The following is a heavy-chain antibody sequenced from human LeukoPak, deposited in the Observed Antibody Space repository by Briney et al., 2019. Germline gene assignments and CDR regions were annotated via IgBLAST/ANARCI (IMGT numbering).Heavy chain of an antibody. J-gene: IGHJ4*02. D-gene: IGHD3-22*01. CDR2: IKSKTEDGIT. CDR1: GFTFSNAW. CDR3: TRRVVIINGVDY. V-gene: IGHV3-15*01. Sequence: GGSLRLSCAASGFTFSNAWMSWVRQAPGKGLEWVGRIKSKTEDGITDYAAAVKGRFNIPRDDSKKTLYLQRNSRKNEDTVVYYCTRRVVIINGVDYWGQGTLVTVSS.